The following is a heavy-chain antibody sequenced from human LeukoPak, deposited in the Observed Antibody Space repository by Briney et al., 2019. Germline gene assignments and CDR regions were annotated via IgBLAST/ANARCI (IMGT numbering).Heavy chain of an antibody. CDR3: ARSIVGATQLDY. Sequence: PGGSLRLSCAASGFTFGGCTMGWVRQTPGKGLEWVSSITDSGSSTYYADSVKGRFTISRDNSKNTLYLQMNSLRAEDTAVYYCARSIVGATQLDYWGQGTLVTVSS. CDR1: GFTFGGCT. V-gene: IGHV3-23*01. J-gene: IGHJ4*02. CDR2: ITDSGSST. D-gene: IGHD1-26*01.